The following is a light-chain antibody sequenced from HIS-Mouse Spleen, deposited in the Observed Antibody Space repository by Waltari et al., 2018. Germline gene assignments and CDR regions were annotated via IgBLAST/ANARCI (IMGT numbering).Light chain of an antibody. V-gene: IGLV3-10*01. Sequence: SYELTQPPSVSVSPGQTARITCSGDALPNNYSSWYQQKSGQAPVLVIYEDSKRPSGRPERCSGASSGTMATLTISGGQVEDEADYYCYSTDSSGNHRVFGGGTKLTVL. CDR3: YSTDSSGNHRV. CDR1: ALPNNY. CDR2: EDS. J-gene: IGLJ2*01.